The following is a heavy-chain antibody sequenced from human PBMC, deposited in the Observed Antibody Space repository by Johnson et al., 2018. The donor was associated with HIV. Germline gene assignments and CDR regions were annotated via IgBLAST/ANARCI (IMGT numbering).Heavy chain of an antibody. J-gene: IGHJ3*02. CDR3: ARGYSSGWSDAFDI. CDR2: INWSGGST. CDR1: GFTFDDYG. V-gene: IGHV3-20*04. Sequence: EVQLMESGGGVVRPGGSLRLSCVASGFTFDDYGMSWVRQAPGKGLEWVSGINWSGGSTGYADSVKGRFTISRDNAKNSLYLQTNSLRAEDTALYYCARGYSSGWSDAFDIWGQGTMVTVSS. D-gene: IGHD6-19*01.